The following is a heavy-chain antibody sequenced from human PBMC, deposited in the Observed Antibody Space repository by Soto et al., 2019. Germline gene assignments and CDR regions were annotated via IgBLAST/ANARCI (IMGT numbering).Heavy chain of an antibody. CDR2: ISGSGSP. CDR1: GFTFISHT. J-gene: IGHJ4*02. Sequence: EVQLVESGGGLVKPGGSLRLSCAVSGFTFISHTLNWVRQAPXXGXEWVSSISGSGSPYYADSVKGRFTISRDNAQNSLYLQMSSLRAEDTAVYYCSREVQPVFRREYDYWGQGTLVTVSS. CDR3: SREVQPVFRREYDY. V-gene: IGHV3-21*04.